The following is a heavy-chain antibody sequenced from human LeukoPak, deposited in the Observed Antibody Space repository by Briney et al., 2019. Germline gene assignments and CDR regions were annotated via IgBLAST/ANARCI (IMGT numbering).Heavy chain of an antibody. J-gene: IGHJ4*02. CDR1: GYTFTDYY. Sequence: ASVKVSCKASGYTFTDYYMHWVRQAPGQGLEWMGRINPNSGGTNYAQKFQGRVTMTRDTSISTAYMELSRLRSDDTAVYYCATDFYYDSSGYSLWGQGTLVTVSS. CDR3: ATDFYYDSSGYSL. CDR2: INPNSGGT. V-gene: IGHV1-2*06. D-gene: IGHD3-22*01.